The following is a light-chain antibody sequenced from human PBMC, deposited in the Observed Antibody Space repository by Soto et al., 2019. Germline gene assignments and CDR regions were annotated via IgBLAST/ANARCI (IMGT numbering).Light chain of an antibody. J-gene: IGLJ2*01. Sequence: QTALTQPPSASGSPGQSVTISCTGTSSDVGAYKFVSWYQQHPGKAPKLIIYEVSQRSSGVPDRFSGSKSGNTASLTVSGLQAEDEADYFCSSYAGINNYVVFGGGTKLTVL. CDR3: SSYAGINNYVV. V-gene: IGLV2-8*01. CDR1: SSDVGAYKF. CDR2: EVS.